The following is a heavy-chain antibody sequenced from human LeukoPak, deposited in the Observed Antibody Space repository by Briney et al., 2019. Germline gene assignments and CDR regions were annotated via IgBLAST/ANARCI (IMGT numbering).Heavy chain of an antibody. J-gene: IGHJ2*01. CDR3: ARLGTSAWVWFGELPINWYFDL. CDR1: GGSISSGSYY. D-gene: IGHD3-10*01. CDR2: IYTSGST. Sequence: SETLSLTCNVSGGSISSGSYYWSWIRQPAGKGLGWIGRIYTSGSTNYNPSLKSRVTISVDTSKNQFSLKLSSVTAADTAVYYCARLGTSAWVWFGELPINWYFDLWGRGTLVTVSS. V-gene: IGHV4-61*02.